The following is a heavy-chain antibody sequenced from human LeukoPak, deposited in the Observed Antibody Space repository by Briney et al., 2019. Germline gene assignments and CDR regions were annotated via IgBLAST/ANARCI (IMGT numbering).Heavy chain of an antibody. CDR2: INTDGTRT. CDR3: ARWGSTSCYDY. V-gene: IGHV3-74*01. J-gene: IGHJ4*02. D-gene: IGHD2-2*01. CDR1: GFTFSSHW. Sequence: GGSLRLSCAASGFTFSSHWLHWVRQAPGKGLVWVSRINTDGTRTNYADSVKGRFTISRDNAKNTVYLQMNSLRAEDTGVYYCARWGSTSCYDYWGQGTLVTVSS.